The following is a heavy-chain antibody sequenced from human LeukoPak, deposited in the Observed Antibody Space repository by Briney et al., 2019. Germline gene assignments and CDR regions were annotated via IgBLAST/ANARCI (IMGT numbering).Heavy chain of an antibody. CDR2: ISSSGSTI. Sequence: GGSLRLSCAASGFTFSDYYMSWIRQAPGKGLEWVSYISSSGSTIYYADSVKGRFTISRDNAKNSLYLQMNSLRTEDTALYYCAKGEVTPGDGYYGMDVWGQGTTVTVSS. J-gene: IGHJ6*02. V-gene: IGHV3-11*01. CDR1: GFTFSDYY. D-gene: IGHD3-10*01. CDR3: AKGEVTPGDGYYGMDV.